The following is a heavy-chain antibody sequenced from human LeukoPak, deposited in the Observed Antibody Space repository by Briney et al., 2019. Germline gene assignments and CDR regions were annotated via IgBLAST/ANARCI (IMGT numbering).Heavy chain of an antibody. CDR3: ARHGIWFGDTNRWFDP. D-gene: IGHD3-10*01. CDR1: GSSISSYY. V-gene: IGHV4-59*08. Sequence: SETLSLTCTVSGSSISSYYWSWIRQPPGKGLEWIGYIYYSGSTNYNPSLTSRVTISVDTSKNQLSLRLTSVTAADTAVYFCARHGIWFGDTNRWFDPWGQGTLVTVSS. CDR2: IYYSGST. J-gene: IGHJ5*02.